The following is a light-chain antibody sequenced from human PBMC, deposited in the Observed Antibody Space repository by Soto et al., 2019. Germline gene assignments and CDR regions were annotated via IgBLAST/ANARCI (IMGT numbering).Light chain of an antibody. V-gene: IGLV2-14*03. Sequence: SVLTNPASVSGSAGQSITISYTGTSSDVGGYNSVSWYQQYPGKAPKLIIYDVSDRPSGVSDRFSGSKSGNTASLTISGLQAEDEADYYCSSYTSRSTAVFGGGTKVTVL. CDR3: SSYTSRSTAV. J-gene: IGLJ2*01. CDR1: SSDVGGYNS. CDR2: DVS.